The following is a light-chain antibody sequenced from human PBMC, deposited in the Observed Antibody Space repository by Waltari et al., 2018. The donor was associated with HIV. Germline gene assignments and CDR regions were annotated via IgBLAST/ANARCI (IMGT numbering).Light chain of an antibody. CDR1: QSLWLSNGYNY. CDR2: LGS. J-gene: IGKJ5*01. Sequence: DIVMTQTPLSLPVTPGEPASISCRSSQSLWLSNGYNYLSWYLQKPGQSPQLLIYLGSGRASGVPDRFSGSGSGTDFTLKISRVEAEDVGLYYCMQALQTPITFGQGTRLEIK. V-gene: IGKV2-28*01. CDR3: MQALQTPIT.